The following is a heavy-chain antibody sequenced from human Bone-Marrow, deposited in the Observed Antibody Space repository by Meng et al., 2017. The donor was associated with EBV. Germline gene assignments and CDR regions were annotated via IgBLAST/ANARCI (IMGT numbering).Heavy chain of an antibody. CDR2: IWHGGNT. Sequence: VQLQESGPGLVKPSGTLFLTCAVSGAFISGSNWWSWVRQPPGKGLEWIGEIWHGGNTNYNPSLKSRVTISVDKSGNQFSLNLNSVTAADTAVYYCARGNAYNVPSFDYWGQGTLVTVSS. V-gene: IGHV4-4*02. CDR1: GAFISGSNW. J-gene: IGHJ4*02. CDR3: ARGNAYNVPSFDY. D-gene: IGHD5-24*01.